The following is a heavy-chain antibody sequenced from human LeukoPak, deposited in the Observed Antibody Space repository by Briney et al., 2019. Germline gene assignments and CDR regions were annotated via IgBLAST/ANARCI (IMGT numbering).Heavy chain of an antibody. CDR3: ARDPAPQGWFDS. V-gene: IGHV3-74*01. CDR2: INSDGTGT. Sequence: GGSLRLSCAAYGFTVSSNYMSWVRQAPGKGLVWVSRINSDGTGTTYADSVKGRFTISRDNAKIILYLQMNSLRAEDTAVYHCARDPAPQGWFDSWGQGTLVTVSS. J-gene: IGHJ5*01. CDR1: GFTVSSNY.